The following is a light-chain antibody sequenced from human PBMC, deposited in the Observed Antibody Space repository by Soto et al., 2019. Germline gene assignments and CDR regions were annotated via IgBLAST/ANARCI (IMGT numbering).Light chain of an antibody. CDR1: SSNIGATSD. V-gene: IGLV1-40*01. J-gene: IGLJ2*01. CDR3: QSYDSTLRGLVA. Sequence: QSVLTQPPSVSGAPGQKVTISCTGSSSNIGATSDVHWYQQLPGAAPKLLIYGNNNRPSGVPARFSGSKSGTSASLAITGLQVEDEADYYCQSYDSTLRGLVAFGGGTKVTVL. CDR2: GNN.